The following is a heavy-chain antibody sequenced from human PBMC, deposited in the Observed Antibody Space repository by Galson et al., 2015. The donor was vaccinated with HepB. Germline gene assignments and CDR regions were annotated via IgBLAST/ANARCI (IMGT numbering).Heavy chain of an antibody. CDR3: ARDKQLVEGHGIFDI. CDR2: INYSGST. CDR1: GGSINTYY. J-gene: IGHJ3*02. Sequence: ETLSLTCTVSGGSINTYYWSWIRRPPGKGLEWIGHINYSGSTNYNPSLKSRVSMSVDTSNNQFSLKLGSVTAADTAMYYCARDKQLVEGHGIFDIWGQGTMVTVSS. D-gene: IGHD5-24*01. V-gene: IGHV4-59*01.